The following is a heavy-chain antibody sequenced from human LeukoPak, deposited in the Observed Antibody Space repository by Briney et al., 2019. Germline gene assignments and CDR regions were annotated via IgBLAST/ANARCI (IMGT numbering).Heavy chain of an antibody. D-gene: IGHD3-10*01. CDR3: AKVPPRGDFDY. CDR2: ISGSGGST. V-gene: IGHV3-23*01. Sequence: GGSLRLSCAASGFTFTSYAVSWVRQAPGKGREWVSAISGSGGSTYYADSVKGRLTISRDKSQHTLYLQMNSLRAGDTAVYYCAKVPPRGDFDYWGQGTLVTVPS. CDR1: GFTFTSYA. J-gene: IGHJ4*02.